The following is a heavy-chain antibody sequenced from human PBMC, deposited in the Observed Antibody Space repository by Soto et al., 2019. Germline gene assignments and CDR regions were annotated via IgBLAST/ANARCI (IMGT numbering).Heavy chain of an antibody. Sequence: QGQLVQSGAEVKKPGASVKVSCKASGYTFTRYGISWVRQAPGQGLEWMGWISGYNGDTNYAQNLQGRVTMTLDTSTSTAYMELRSLTSDDTAVYYCAKNGQPPYYYYGMDVWGQGTTVTVSS. J-gene: IGHJ6*02. CDR1: GYTFTRYG. CDR2: ISGYNGDT. CDR3: AKNGQPPYYYYGMDV. D-gene: IGHD2-8*01. V-gene: IGHV1-18*01.